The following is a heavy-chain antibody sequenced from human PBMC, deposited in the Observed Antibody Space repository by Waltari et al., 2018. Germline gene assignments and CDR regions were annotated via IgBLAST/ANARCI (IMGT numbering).Heavy chain of an antibody. D-gene: IGHD2-21*01. CDR3: ATTPGVIASDAFDI. CDR1: GYTFTSYA. CDR2: INAGNGNT. J-gene: IGHJ3*02. V-gene: IGHV1-3*01. Sequence: QVQLVQSGAEVKKPGASVKVSCKASGYTFTSYAMHWVRQAPGQRLEWMGWINAGNGNTKESQKFQGRVTITRDTAASTAYMELSSLRSEDTAVYYWATTPGVIASDAFDIWGQGTMVTVSS.